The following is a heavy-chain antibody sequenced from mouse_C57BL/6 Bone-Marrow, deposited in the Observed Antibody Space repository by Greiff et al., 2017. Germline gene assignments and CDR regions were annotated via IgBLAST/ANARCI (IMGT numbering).Heavy chain of an antibody. D-gene: IGHD1-1*01. Sequence: EVQRVESGGGLVQPGGSMKLSCVASGFTFSNYWMNWVRQSPEKGLEWVAQIRLKSDNYATHYAESVKGRFTISRDDSKSSVYLQMNNLRAEDTGIYYCTDYYGSSYHWYFDVWGTGTTVTVSS. V-gene: IGHV6-3*01. CDR1: GFTFSNYW. CDR3: TDYYGSSYHWYFDV. CDR2: IRLKSDNYAT. J-gene: IGHJ1*03.